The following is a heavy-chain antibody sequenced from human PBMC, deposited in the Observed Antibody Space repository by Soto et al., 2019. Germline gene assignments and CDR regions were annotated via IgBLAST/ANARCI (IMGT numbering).Heavy chain of an antibody. J-gene: IGHJ4*02. V-gene: IGHV3-30-3*01. CDR2: ISYDGSNK. Sequence: ESGGGVVQPGRSLRLSCAASGFTFSSYAIHWVRQAPGKGLEWVAVISYDGSNKYYADSVKGRFTISRDNSKKMMCLQMNSLEIEDTAVYYCARETEALDYWGQGTLVTVSS. CDR3: ARETEALDY. CDR1: GFTFSSYA.